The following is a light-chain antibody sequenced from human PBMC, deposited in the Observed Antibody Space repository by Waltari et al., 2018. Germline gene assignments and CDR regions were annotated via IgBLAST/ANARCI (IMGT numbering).Light chain of an antibody. CDR1: QSVSRF. V-gene: IGKV3-20*01. CDR2: GAS. CDR3: QHYVRLPAT. J-gene: IGKJ1*01. Sequence: IVLTQSPGTLSLSPGERATLTCRASQSVSRFLAWYQQKPGQAPKLLIYGASTRATGIPDRFTGSGSGTDFSLTISSLEPEDFAMYFCQHYVRLPATFGQGTKVEIK.